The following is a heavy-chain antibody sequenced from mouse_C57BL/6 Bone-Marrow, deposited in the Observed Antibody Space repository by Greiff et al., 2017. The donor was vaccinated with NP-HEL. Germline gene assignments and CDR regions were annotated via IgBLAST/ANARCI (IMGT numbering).Heavy chain of an antibody. J-gene: IGHJ3*01. V-gene: IGHV5-17*01. CDR2: ISRGRRPI. CDR3: ARPIYYYGSWFAY. D-gene: IGHD1-1*01. Sequence: EVKLVESGGGLVKPGGSLKLSCAASGFTFSDSGMHWVRPAPEKGLEWVAYISRGRRPIYSADPVTGRFTISRDTAKNTLFLQMTILRSEDTAMYYCARPIYYYGSWFAYWGQGTLVTVSA. CDR1: GFTFSDSG.